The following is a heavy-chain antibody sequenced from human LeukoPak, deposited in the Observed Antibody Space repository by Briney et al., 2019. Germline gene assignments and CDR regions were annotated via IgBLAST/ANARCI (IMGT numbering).Heavy chain of an antibody. D-gene: IGHD4-23*01. CDR3: ARERGGNSPFDS. CDR1: GYTFTGYY. V-gene: IGHV1-2*02. Sequence: GASVKVSCKTSGYTFTGYYMHWVRQAPGQGLEWMGWINPNSSVTNYAQRFQCRVTMTRDTSISAAYMELRWLTSDDTAVYYCARERGGNSPFDSWGQGTLVTVSS. J-gene: IGHJ4*02. CDR2: INPNSSVT.